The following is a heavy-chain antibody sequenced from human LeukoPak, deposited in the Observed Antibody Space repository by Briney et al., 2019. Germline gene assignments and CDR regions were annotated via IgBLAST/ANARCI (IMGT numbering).Heavy chain of an antibody. CDR1: GFTFSSYG. V-gene: IGHV3-NL1*01. CDR3: TYGDYPLTY. J-gene: IGHJ4*02. CDR2: IYSDGKT. Sequence: PGGSLRLSCAASGFTFSSYGMHWVRQAPGKGLEWVSIIYSDGKTLYTKSVKGRFTFSRDKSKNTFYLQMNSLRAEDTAVYFCTYGDYPLTYWGQGTLVTVSS. D-gene: IGHD4-17*01.